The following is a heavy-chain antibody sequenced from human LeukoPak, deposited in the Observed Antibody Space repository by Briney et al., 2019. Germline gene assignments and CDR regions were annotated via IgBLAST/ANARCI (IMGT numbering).Heavy chain of an antibody. CDR3: AKFEGALLGNYYMDV. Sequence: GGSLRLSCAASGFTFTSYAVSWVRQAPGKGLEWVSTISGGGDNTYFADSVKGRFTISRDNSKNTLFLQMVSLRAEDTAVYYCAKFEGALLGNYYMDVWGKGTTVTVSS. CDR2: ISGGGDNT. J-gene: IGHJ6*03. CDR1: GFTFTSYA. V-gene: IGHV3-23*01.